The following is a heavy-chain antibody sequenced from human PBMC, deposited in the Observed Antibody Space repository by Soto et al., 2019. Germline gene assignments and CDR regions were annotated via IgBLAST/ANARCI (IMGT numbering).Heavy chain of an antibody. Sequence: SLKVSCEASGYTFTSYYMHWVRQAPGQGLEWMGIINPSGGSTSYAQKFQGRVTMTRDTSTSTVYMELSSLRSEDTAVYYCAREDYYASYGMDVWGQGTTVTASS. J-gene: IGHJ6*02. V-gene: IGHV1-46*01. CDR1: GYTFTSYY. CDR2: INPSGGST. CDR3: AREDYYASYGMDV.